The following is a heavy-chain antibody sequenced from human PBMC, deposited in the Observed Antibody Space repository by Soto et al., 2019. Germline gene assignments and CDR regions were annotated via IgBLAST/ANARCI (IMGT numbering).Heavy chain of an antibody. CDR1: GFTFSSYS. J-gene: IGHJ4*02. Sequence: EVQLVESGGGLVKPGGSLRLSCAASGFTFSSYSMNWVRQAPGKGLEWVSSISSSSSYIYYADSVKGRFTISRDNAKNSLYLQMNSLRAEDTAVYYCARVREREYYFDYWGQGTLVTVSS. D-gene: IGHD1-26*01. V-gene: IGHV3-21*01. CDR2: ISSSSSYI. CDR3: ARVREREYYFDY.